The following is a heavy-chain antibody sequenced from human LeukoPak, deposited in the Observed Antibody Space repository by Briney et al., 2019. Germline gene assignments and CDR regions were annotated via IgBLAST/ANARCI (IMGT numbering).Heavy chain of an antibody. V-gene: IGHV4-59*01. J-gene: IGHJ4*02. CDR2: IYYSGST. CDR1: GGSISSYY. D-gene: IGHD1-26*01. Sequence: SETLSLTCTVSGGSISSYYWSWIRQPPGKGLEWIWYIYYSGSTNYNPSLKSRVTISVDTSKNQFSLKLSSVTAADTAVYYCARETVGATGFDYWGQGTLVTVSS. CDR3: ARETVGATGFDY.